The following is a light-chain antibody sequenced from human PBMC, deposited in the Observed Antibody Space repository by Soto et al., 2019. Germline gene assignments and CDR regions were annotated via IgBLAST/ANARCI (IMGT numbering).Light chain of an antibody. Sequence: DIQLTQSPSFLSASVGDRVTITCRASQAISRSLAWYQQRPGKAPKVLIYAASTLQSGVPSRFSGSGSGTEFTLTISSLQPEDCAIYYCQQLDNFPLTFGGGTNVEIK. CDR2: AAS. V-gene: IGKV1-9*01. CDR3: QQLDNFPLT. J-gene: IGKJ4*01. CDR1: QAISRS.